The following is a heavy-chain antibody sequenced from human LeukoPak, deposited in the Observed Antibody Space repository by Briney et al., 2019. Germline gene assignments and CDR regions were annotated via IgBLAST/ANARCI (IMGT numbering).Heavy chain of an antibody. CDR2: IYTSGST. Sequence: SETLSLTCTVSGGSISSYYWSWIRQPAGKGLEWIGRIYTSGSTNYNPSLKSRVTMSVDTSKNQFSLKLSCVTAADTAVYYCARVPIYYYDSSGYLDAFDIWGQGTMVTVSS. CDR3: ARVPIYYYDSSGYLDAFDI. J-gene: IGHJ3*02. D-gene: IGHD3-22*01. CDR1: GGSISSYY. V-gene: IGHV4-4*07.